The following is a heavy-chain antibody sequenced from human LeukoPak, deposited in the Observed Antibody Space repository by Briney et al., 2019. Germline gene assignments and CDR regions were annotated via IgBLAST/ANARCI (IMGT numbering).Heavy chain of an antibody. Sequence: GASVKVSCKASGYTFTSYAMNWVRQAPGQGLEWMGWINTNTGNPTYAQGFTGRFVFSLDTSVSTAYLQISSLKAEDTAVYYCAREGGITMVRGVKGDNWFDPWGQGTLVTVSS. CDR3: AREGGITMVRGVKGDNWFDP. V-gene: IGHV7-4-1*02. CDR1: GYTFTSYA. D-gene: IGHD3-10*01. CDR2: INTNTGNP. J-gene: IGHJ5*02.